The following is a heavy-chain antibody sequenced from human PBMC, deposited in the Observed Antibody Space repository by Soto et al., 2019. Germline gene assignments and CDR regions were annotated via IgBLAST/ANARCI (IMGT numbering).Heavy chain of an antibody. Sequence: SETLSLTCTVSGDSISSGDYYWSWIRQPPGKGLEWIGYIYYSGSTYYNPSLKSRVTISVDTSKNQFSLKLSSVTAADTAVYYCARDKGGYYFDYWGQGTLVTVSS. J-gene: IGHJ4*02. CDR3: ARDKGGYYFDY. V-gene: IGHV4-30-4*01. CDR2: IYYSGST. CDR1: GDSISSGDYY.